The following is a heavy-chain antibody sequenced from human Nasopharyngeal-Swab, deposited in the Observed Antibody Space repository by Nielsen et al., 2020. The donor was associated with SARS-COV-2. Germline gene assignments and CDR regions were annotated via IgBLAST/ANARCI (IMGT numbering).Heavy chain of an antibody. Sequence: GESLKISCAASGFTFSSYAMHWVRQAPGKGLEWVAVISYDGSNKYYADSVKGRFTISRDNSKNTLYLQMNSLRAEDTAVYYCARTSGLAAAGLDYRGQGTLVTVSS. CDR2: ISYDGSNK. CDR1: GFTFSSYA. CDR3: ARTSGLAAAGLDY. J-gene: IGHJ4*02. V-gene: IGHV3-30*04. D-gene: IGHD6-13*01.